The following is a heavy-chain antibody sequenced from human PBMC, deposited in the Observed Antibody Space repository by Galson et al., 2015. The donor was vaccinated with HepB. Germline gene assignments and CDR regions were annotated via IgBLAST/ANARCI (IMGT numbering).Heavy chain of an antibody. J-gene: IGHJ3*02. V-gene: IGHV3-30*18. CDR3: AKDKVETWEAFDI. D-gene: IGHD1-26*01. CDR1: GFSFRSYG. Sequence: SLRLSCAASGFSFRSYGMHWVRQAPGKGLEWVAVISPDGSDKYFADSVKGRFTISRDNSKNTLYVQMNSLRAEDTAVYYCAKDKVETWEAFDIWGQGTMVTVSS. CDR2: ISPDGSDK.